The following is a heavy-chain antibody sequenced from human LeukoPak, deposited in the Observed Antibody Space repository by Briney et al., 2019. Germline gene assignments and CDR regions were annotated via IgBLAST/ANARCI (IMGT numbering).Heavy chain of an antibody. V-gene: IGHV3-7*01. Sequence: PGGSLRLSCAASGFTFSSHWMSWVRQAPGKGLEWVANIKKDGSEKYYVDAVKGRLTISRDNAKTSLYLQMNSLRAEDTAVYYCARDLSGIAGYTYGRGIDYWGQGTLVTVSS. CDR3: ARDLSGIAGYTYGRGIDY. J-gene: IGHJ4*02. D-gene: IGHD5-18*01. CDR1: GFTFSSHW. CDR2: IKKDGSEK.